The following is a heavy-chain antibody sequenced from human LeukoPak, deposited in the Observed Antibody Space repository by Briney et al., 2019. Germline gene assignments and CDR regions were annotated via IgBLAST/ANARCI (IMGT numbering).Heavy chain of an antibody. CDR1: GGSISSSSYY. J-gene: IGHJ3*02. V-gene: IGHV4-39*02. CDR3: AGDLGITDAFDI. D-gene: IGHD3-16*01. CDR2: IYYSGST. Sequence: PSETLSLTCTVSGGSISSSSYYWGWIRQPPGKGLEWIGSIYYSGSTYYNPSLKSRVTISVDTSKNQFSLKLSSVTAADTAVYYCAGDLGITDAFDIWGQGTMVTVSS.